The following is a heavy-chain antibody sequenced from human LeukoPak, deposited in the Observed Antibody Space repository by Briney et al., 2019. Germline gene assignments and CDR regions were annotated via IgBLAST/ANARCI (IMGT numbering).Heavy chain of an antibody. J-gene: IGHJ4*02. CDR1: GYTLTELS. CDR2: ISAYNGNT. CDR3: AILARLRYFDWLLDY. Sequence: ASVKVSCKVSGYTLTELSMHWVRQAPGQGLEWVGWISAYNGNTNYAQKLQGRVTMTTDTSTSTAYMELRSLRSDDTAVYYCAILARLRYFDWLLDYWGPGTLVTVSS. V-gene: IGHV1-18*01. D-gene: IGHD3-9*01.